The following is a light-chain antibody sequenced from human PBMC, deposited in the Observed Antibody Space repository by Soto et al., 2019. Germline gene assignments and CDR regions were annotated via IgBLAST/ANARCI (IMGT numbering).Light chain of an antibody. V-gene: IGKV1-39*01. CDR3: QQSYSTPRT. CDR2: DAY. J-gene: IGKJ1*01. Sequence: DIQMTQSPSSLSASVGDRVTITCRASQSISSYLNWYQQKPGKAPKLLIYDAYNLQSGVPSRFSGSGYGTDFTLTISSLQPEDFATYYCQQSYSTPRTFGQGTKVEIK. CDR1: QSISSY.